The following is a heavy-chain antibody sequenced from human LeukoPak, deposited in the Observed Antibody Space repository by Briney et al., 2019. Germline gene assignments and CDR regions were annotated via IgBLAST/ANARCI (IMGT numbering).Heavy chain of an antibody. CDR3: TRSGASEYYQH. J-gene: IGHJ1*01. CDR2: IYSGDTT. CDR1: GFTFSSYS. V-gene: IGHV3-66*01. Sequence: GGSLRLSCAASGFTFSSYSMNWVRQAPGKGLEWVSVIYSGDTTFYADSVKGRFTISRDNAKNTLYLQMSSLRAEDTAVYYCTRSGASEYYQHWGQGTLVTVSS.